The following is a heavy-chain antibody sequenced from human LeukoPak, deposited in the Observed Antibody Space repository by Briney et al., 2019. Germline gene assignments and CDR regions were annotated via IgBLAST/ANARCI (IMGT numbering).Heavy chain of an antibody. CDR1: GGSISSYY. V-gene: IGHV4-34*01. CDR3: ARHLDYDILTGYSKGYNWFDP. CDR2: INHSGST. D-gene: IGHD3-9*01. J-gene: IGHJ5*02. Sequence: PSETLSLTCTVSGGSISSYYWSWIRQPPGKGPEWIGEINHSGSTNYNPSLKSRVTISVDTSKNQFSLKLSSVTAADTAVYYCARHLDYDILTGYSKGYNWFDPWGQGTLVTVSS.